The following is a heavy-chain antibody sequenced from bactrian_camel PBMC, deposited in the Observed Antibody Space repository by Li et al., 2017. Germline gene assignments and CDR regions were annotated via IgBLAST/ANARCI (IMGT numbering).Heavy chain of an antibody. J-gene: IGHJ4*01. CDR1: GYTYPSYC. Sequence: HVQLVESGGGSVQSGGSLRLSCVVSGYTYPSYCVGWFRQAPGKGPEWLSPVTTGAGVKYYADSVKGRFTISRDNAKNTVYLQMNSLKTEDTAVYYCASDNQLKMVGQGTQVTVS. V-gene: IGHV3S1*01. CDR2: VTTGAGVK.